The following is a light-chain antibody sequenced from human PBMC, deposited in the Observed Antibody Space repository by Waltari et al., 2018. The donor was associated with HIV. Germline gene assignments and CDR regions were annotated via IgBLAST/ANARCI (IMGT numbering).Light chain of an antibody. Sequence: QSALTQSASVSGSPGQSITISCTGTSRDVGSYNLVSWYQQHPVKAPKVMIYEVSKRPSGVSNRLSGSKSGTSASLVITGLQAEDEAVYYCHCTDSSLMGPVVFGGGTELTVL. CDR2: EVS. CDR3: HCTDSSLMGPVV. CDR1: SRDVGSYNL. J-gene: IGLJ2*01. V-gene: IGLV2-14*02.